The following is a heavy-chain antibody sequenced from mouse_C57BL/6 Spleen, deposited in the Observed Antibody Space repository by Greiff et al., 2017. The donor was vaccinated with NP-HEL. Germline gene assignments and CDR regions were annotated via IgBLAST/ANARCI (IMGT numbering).Heavy chain of an antibody. CDR2: INYDGSST. CDR3: ARDPYDWYFDV. Sequence: EVMLVESEGGLVQPGSSMKLSCTASGFTFSDYYMAWVRQVPEKGLEWVANINYDGSSTYYLDSLKSRFIISRDNAKNILYLQMSSLKSEDTATDYCARDPYDWYFDVWGTGTTVTVAS. D-gene: IGHD2-14*01. V-gene: IGHV5-16*01. J-gene: IGHJ1*03. CDR1: GFTFSDYY.